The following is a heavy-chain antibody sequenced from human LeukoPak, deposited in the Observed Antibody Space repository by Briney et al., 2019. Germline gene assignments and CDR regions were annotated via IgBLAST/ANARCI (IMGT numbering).Heavy chain of an antibody. J-gene: IGHJ3*02. CDR3: ARGLSEYRYSGSPIVAFDI. CDR2: MNPNSGNT. D-gene: IGHD1-26*01. CDR1: GYTFTSYD. V-gene: IGHV1-8*01. Sequence: GASVKVSCKASGYTFTSYDINWVRQATGQGLEWMGWMNPNSGNTGYAQKFQGRVTMTRNTSISTAYMELSSLRSEDTAVYYCARGLSEYRYSGSPIVAFDIWGQGTMVTVSS.